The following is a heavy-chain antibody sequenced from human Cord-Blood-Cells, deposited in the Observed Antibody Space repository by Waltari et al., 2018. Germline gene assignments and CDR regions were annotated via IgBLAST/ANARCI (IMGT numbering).Heavy chain of an antibody. CDR1: GGRISRSH. CDR2: IYTSGST. CDR3: ARDPTWSDAFDI. V-gene: IGHV4-4*07. J-gene: IGHJ3*02. D-gene: IGHD2-8*02. Sequence: QAQLQESGPGLVKPTETLSLSCPGSGGRISRSHRSWIRPPPGKRLEWIGRIYTSGSTNDNPALKIRLTMSVDTSKNQFSLTLSSVTAADTAVYYCARDPTWSDAFDIWGQGTMVTVSS.